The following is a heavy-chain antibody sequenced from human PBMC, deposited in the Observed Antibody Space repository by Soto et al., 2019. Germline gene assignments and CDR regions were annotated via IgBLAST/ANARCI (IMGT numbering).Heavy chain of an antibody. CDR1: GFTFSSYG. V-gene: IGHV3-33*06. D-gene: IGHD4-17*01. CDR2: IWYDGGNK. CDR3: AKVPLRPYYFDY. Sequence: GGSLRLSCAASGFTFSSYGMHWVRQAPGKGLEWVAVIWYDGGNKYYADSVKGRFTISRDNSKNTLFLQMTSLRAEDTALYYCAKVPLRPYYFDYWGPGTMVTAPQ. J-gene: IGHJ4*02.